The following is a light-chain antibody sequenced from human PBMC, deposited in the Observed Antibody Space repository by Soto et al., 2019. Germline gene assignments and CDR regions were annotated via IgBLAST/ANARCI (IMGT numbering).Light chain of an antibody. V-gene: IGLV3-21*02. J-gene: IGLJ2*01. CDR2: ANN. Sequence: SYELTQSPSVSEAPGQTARISCGGAAIGSKAVQWYQQKPGQAPVVVIYANNDRPSGIPERYSGSNSGNTATLTISRVEAGDEAEYFCHVWDSRSDRPVVFGGGTKVTVL. CDR1: AIGSKA. CDR3: HVWDSRSDRPVV.